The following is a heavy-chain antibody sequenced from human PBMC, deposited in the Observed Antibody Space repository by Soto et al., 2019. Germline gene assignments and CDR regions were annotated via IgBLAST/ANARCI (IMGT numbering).Heavy chain of an antibody. J-gene: IGHJ4*02. CDR2: INGGNGNT. V-gene: IGHV1-3*05. CDR3: ARGDWWLFDY. CDR1: GYTFTSYA. Sequence: QVQLVQSGAEEKKPGASVKVSCKASGYTFTSYAMRWVRQAPGQGLEWMGWINGGNGNTKYSQKFQGRVNITRDTSASTDYMELSSLRSEDTAVYYCARGDWWLFDYWGQGTLVIVSS. D-gene: IGHD2-8*02.